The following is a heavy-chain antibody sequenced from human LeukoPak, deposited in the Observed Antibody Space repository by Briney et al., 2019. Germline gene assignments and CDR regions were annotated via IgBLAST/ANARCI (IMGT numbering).Heavy chain of an antibody. CDR3: ARDRRLASFDY. CDR2: IYYSGST. CDR1: GGSITSNSYY. D-gene: IGHD6-25*01. V-gene: IGHV4-39*07. Sequence: SETLSLTCSVSGGSITSNSYYWGWIRQPPGNGLEWIGSIYYSGSTYYNPSLKSRVTISVDTSKNQFSLKLSSVNAADTAVYYCARDRRLASFDYGGQGTLVTVSS. J-gene: IGHJ4*02.